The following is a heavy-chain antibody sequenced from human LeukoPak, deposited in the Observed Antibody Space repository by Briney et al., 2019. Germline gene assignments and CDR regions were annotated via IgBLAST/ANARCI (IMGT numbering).Heavy chain of an antibody. CDR3: ANADRYCSSGSCPVPDAFDF. D-gene: IGHD2-15*01. CDR1: GYSISNGYY. CDR2: IYHSGIT. J-gene: IGHJ3*01. V-gene: IGHV4-38-2*02. Sequence: SETLSLTCTVSGYSISNGYYWDWILQPPGKGLEYIVSIYHSGITHYNPSLKSRVIISVDMSKNQFSLKLSSVTAADTAVYYCANADRYCSSGSCPVPDAFDFWGQGTMVTVSS.